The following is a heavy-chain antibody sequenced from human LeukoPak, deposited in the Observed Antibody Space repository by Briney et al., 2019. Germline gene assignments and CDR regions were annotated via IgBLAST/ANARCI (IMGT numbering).Heavy chain of an antibody. CDR3: ARVLYDPTRGSSWYFSNPEGLGWFDP. J-gene: IGHJ5*02. D-gene: IGHD6-13*01. Sequence: ASVKASCKASGYTFTGYYMHWVRQAPGQGLEWMRWINPNSGGTNYAQKFQGRVTMTRDTSISTAYMELSRLRSDDTAVYYCARVLYDPTRGSSWYFSNPEGLGWFDPWGQGTLVTVSS. CDR2: INPNSGGT. CDR1: GYTFTGYY. V-gene: IGHV1-2*02.